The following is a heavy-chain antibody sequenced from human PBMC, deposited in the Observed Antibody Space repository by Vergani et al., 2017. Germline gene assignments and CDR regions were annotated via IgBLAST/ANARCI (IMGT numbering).Heavy chain of an antibody. J-gene: IGHJ4*02. V-gene: IGHV4-39*01. D-gene: IGHD5/OR15-5a*01. CDR3: ARHAVYYYFDY. CDR1: GGSISSSSYY. Sequence: QLQLQESGPGLVKPSETLSLTCTVSGGSISSSSYYWGWIRQPPGKGLEWIGSIYYSGSTYYNPSLKSRVTISVDTSKNQFSLKLSSVTAADTAVYYCARHAVYYYFDYWSQGTLVTVSS. CDR2: IYYSGST.